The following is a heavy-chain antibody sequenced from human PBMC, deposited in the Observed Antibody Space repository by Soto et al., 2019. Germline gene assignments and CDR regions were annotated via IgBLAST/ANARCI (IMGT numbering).Heavy chain of an antibody. V-gene: IGHV1-69*12. J-gene: IGHJ6*02. CDR1: VRTFSSYA. Sequence: QVQLVQSEAEVKKPGSSVKVSCKASVRTFSSYAISWVRQAPGQGLEWMGGIIPIFGTANYAQKLQGRVTITADESTSTAYMELSSLRSEDKAVYYCARHVPAAGYYYGMDVWGQGTTVTVSS. CDR3: ARHVPAAGYYYGMDV. D-gene: IGHD2-2*01. CDR2: IIPIFGTA.